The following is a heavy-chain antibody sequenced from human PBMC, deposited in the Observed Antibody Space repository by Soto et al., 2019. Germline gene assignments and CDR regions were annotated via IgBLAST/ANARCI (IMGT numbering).Heavy chain of an antibody. J-gene: IGHJ4*02. Sequence: PGGSLRLSFEASGFTFSGYGMHWVLQAPGKGLEWVAVISYYGTNEYYEDSVKGRFSLSRDNSKNTLYLQMNSLRIEDTALYYCVKDKSLEVRGPAPFDSWGQGTLVTVSS. D-gene: IGHD3-10*01. CDR3: VKDKSLEVRGPAPFDS. CDR1: GFTFSGYG. V-gene: IGHV3-30*18. CDR2: ISYYGTNE.